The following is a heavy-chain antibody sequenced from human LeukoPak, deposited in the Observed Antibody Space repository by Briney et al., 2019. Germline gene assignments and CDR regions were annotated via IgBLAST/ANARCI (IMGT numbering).Heavy chain of an antibody. J-gene: IGHJ6*03. CDR1: GGSFSNYY. D-gene: IGHD1-7*01. CDR3: ARRWNYGRNYYIDV. Sequence: PSETLSLTCAVYGGSFSNYYWSWIRQPPGKGLEWIGEINGSGRINYNPSLMSRVTVSVDTSKNQFSLRLTSVTATDTAVYYCARRWNYGRNYYIDVWGNGATVSVSS. V-gene: IGHV4-34*01. CDR2: INGSGRI.